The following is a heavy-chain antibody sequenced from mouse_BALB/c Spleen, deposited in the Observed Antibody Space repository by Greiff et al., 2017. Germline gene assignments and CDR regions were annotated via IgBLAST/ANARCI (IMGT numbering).Heavy chain of an antibody. V-gene: IGHV1-4*01. CDR1: GYTFTSYT. J-gene: IGHJ4*01. Sequence: VKLVESGAELARPGASVKMSCKASGYTFTSYTMHWVKQRPGQGLEWIGYINPSSGYTNYNQKFKDKATLTADKSSSTAYMQLSSLTSEDSAVYYCARKGYAMDYWGQGTSVTVSS. CDR2: INPSSGYT. CDR3: ARKGYAMDY.